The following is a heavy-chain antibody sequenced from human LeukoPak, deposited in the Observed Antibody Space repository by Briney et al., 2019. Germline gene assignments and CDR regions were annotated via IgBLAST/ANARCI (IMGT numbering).Heavy chain of an antibody. CDR1: GYSFTTYW. Sequence: GESLKISCKGSGYSFTTYWIGWVRQMPGKGLEWIGMIYPGDSDTRYSPSFQGQVTIPAAKSISTAYLLWGSLKASDTAMYYCATSAGGSGRYYNHDYWGQGTLVTVSS. CDR3: ATSAGGSGRYYNHDY. CDR2: IYPGDSDT. D-gene: IGHD3-10*01. J-gene: IGHJ4*02. V-gene: IGHV5-51*06.